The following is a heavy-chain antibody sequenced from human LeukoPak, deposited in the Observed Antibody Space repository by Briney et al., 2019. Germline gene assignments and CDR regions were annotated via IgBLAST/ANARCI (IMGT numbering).Heavy chain of an antibody. Sequence: GGSLRLSCAASGFTFSSYSMNWVRQAPGKGLEWVSSISSSSSYIYYADSVKGRFTISRDNAKNSLYLQMNSLRAEDTAVYYCARDQYCGGDCPIPTWFDPWGQGTLVTVSS. D-gene: IGHD2-21*02. CDR3: ARDQYCGGDCPIPTWFDP. CDR2: ISSSSSYI. V-gene: IGHV3-21*01. J-gene: IGHJ5*02. CDR1: GFTFSSYS.